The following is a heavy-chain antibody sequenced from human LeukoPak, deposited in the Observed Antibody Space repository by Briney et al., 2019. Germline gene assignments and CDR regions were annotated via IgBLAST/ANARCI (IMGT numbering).Heavy chain of an antibody. CDR2: IHYGGST. D-gene: IGHD2-15*01. CDR1: GRCIGRRCY. V-gene: IGHV4-39*07. CDR3: ARTSVVWLQFDY. Sequence: SDPLSVSCIVAGRCIGRRCYWGWIRQHPEKGLEWIGSIHYGGSTYYNPSLKSRVTISVDRSKNQFSLNLSSVTAADTAVYYCARTSVVWLQFDYWGQGTLVTVSS. J-gene: IGHJ4*02.